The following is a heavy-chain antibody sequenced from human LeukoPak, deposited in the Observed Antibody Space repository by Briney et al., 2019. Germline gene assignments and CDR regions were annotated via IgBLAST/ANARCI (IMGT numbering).Heavy chain of an antibody. J-gene: IGHJ4*02. CDR2: IIPILGIA. CDR1: GGTFSSYA. CDR3: AEDRYSYGKFDY. Sequence: GASVKVSCKASGGTFSSYAISWVRQAPGQGLEWMGRIIPILGIANYAQKFQGRVTITADKSTSTAYMELSSLRSEDTAVYYCAEDRYSYGKFDYWGQGTLVTVSS. D-gene: IGHD5-18*01. V-gene: IGHV1-69*04.